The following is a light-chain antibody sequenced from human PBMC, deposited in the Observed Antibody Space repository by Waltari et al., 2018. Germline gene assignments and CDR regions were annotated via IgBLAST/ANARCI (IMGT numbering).Light chain of an antibody. Sequence: EIVLTQSPGTLSLSPGERATLSCRASQSISRYLAWYQQKPGQAPRLLIYAASSRATGIPDRFSGSGSGTDFSLTISRLEPEDFAVYYCQNHERLPAMFGQGTEVEIK. CDR2: AAS. CDR1: QSISRY. CDR3: QNHERLPAM. V-gene: IGKV3-20*01. J-gene: IGKJ1*01.